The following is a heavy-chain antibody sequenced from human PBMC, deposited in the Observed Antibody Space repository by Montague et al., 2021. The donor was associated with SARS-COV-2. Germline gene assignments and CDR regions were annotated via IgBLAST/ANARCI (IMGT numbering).Heavy chain of an antibody. D-gene: IGHD7-27*01. V-gene: IGHV4-34*01. CDR2: INHERNS. CDR3: AKGSHIYETRGLRTGWFDP. Sequence: SETLSLTCGVHGGPFSGYYWTWIRQSPGKGLEWIGEINHERNSRYNLSLQSRLTMSVDTYKKQFSLRLSSVTAADTAVYFCAKGSHIYETRGLRTGWFDPWGQGTLVTVSS. CDR1: GGPFSGYY. J-gene: IGHJ5*02.